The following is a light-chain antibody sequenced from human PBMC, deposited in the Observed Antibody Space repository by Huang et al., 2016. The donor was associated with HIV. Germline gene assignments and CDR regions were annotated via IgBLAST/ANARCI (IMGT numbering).Light chain of an antibody. CDR1: QDISKY. J-gene: IGKJ2*01. CDR3: QQFDELPYI. V-gene: IGKV1-33*01. Sequence: DIQMTQSPSSLSASVGDRVTITCQASQDISKYLNWYKQKPGKAPNLRIYDASSLQTGVPSRFSGSGSGTDFTFTISSLQPEDIATYYCQQFDELPYIFGQGTKLEIK. CDR2: DAS.